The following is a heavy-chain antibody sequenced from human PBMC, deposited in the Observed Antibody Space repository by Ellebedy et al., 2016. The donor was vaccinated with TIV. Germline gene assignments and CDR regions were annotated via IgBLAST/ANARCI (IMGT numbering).Heavy chain of an antibody. J-gene: IGHJ4*02. CDR1: GASITSSDYY. CDR3: ARPDRGSSGWCVY. V-gene: IGHV4-39*01. D-gene: IGHD6-19*01. CDR2: IYYDGSA. Sequence: SETLSLXXTVSGASITSSDYYWGWIRQPPGKGLEWIGSIYYDGSAYYNPSLKSRVTMSVDTSENQFSLIVTSVTAADTSVYYCARPDRGSSGWCVYWGQGTLVTVPS.